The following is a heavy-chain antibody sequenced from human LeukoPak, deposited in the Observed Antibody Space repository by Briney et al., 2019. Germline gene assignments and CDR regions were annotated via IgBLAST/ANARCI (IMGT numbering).Heavy chain of an antibody. V-gene: IGHV3-30*02. J-gene: IGHJ4*02. CDR3: AKDIGSYYDY. CDR2: IQYDGSKK. Sequence: SGGSLRLSCVASGFTFSSNGMHWVRQAPGKGLEWVTFIQYDGSKKYYADSVKGQFTISRDNSKNTLYLEMNSLRAEDTAVYYCAKDIGSYYDYWGQGILVTVSS. D-gene: IGHD3-10*01. CDR1: GFTFSSNG.